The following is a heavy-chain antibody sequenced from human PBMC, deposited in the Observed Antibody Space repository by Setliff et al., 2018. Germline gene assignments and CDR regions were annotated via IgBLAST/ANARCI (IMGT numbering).Heavy chain of an antibody. CDR1: GGSISSSSYY. D-gene: IGHD2-15*01. CDR2: IYYSGST. Sequence: SETLSLTCTVSGGSISSSSYYWGWIRQPPGKGLEWIGSIYYSGSTYYNPSLKSRVTISVDTSKTQFSLKLSSVTAADTAVYYCARALRGYCSGGSCYNWFDPWGQGTLVTVSS. J-gene: IGHJ5*02. CDR3: ARALRGYCSGGSCYNWFDP. V-gene: IGHV4-39*01.